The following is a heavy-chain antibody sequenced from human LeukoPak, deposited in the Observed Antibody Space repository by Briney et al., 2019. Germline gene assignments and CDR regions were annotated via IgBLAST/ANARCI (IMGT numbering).Heavy chain of an antibody. J-gene: IGHJ4*02. V-gene: IGHV1-8*01. CDR2: MNPNSGNT. D-gene: IGHD6-19*01. Sequence: WASVKVSCKASGYTFTSYDINWVRQATGQGLEWMGWMNPNSGNTGYAQKFQGRVTMTRNTSISTAYMELSSLRSEDTAVYYCARGRPNKETVAGYPDYWGQGTLVTVSS. CDR3: ARGRPNKETVAGYPDY. CDR1: GYTFTSYD.